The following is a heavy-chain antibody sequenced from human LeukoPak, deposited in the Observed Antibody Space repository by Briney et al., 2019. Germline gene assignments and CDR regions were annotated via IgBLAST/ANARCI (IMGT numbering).Heavy chain of an antibody. CDR2: IKQDGSEK. V-gene: IGHV3-7*05. J-gene: IGHJ6*02. CDR1: GFTFSSYW. D-gene: IGHD5-12*01. Sequence: GGSLRLSCAASGFTFSSYWMSWVRQAPGEGLEWVANIKQDGSEKYYVDSVNGRFTISRDNSKNTLYLQMNSLRAEDTAVYYCARDRGYSGYDGMDVWGQGTTVTVSS. CDR3: ARDRGYSGYDGMDV.